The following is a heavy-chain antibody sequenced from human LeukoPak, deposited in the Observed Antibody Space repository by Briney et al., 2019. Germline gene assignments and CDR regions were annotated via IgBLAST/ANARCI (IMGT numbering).Heavy chain of an antibody. D-gene: IGHD3-3*02. Sequence: ASVKVSCKASGYTFTAYYIHWMRRAPGQGLEWMGWINPNSGGTSYAQKFRDRFTMTRDTSITTVYMELTGLTSDDTAVYYCARENLIGISISGEDYWGQGTMVTVSS. J-gene: IGHJ4*02. CDR2: INPNSGGT. CDR1: GYTFTAYY. V-gene: IGHV1-2*02. CDR3: ARENLIGISISGEDY.